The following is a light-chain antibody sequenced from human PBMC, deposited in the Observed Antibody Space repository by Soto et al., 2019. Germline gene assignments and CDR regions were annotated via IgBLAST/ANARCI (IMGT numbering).Light chain of an antibody. J-gene: IGLJ2*01. CDR3: SSYTSRSTLVV. CDR1: SSDVGGYND. CDR2: DVS. V-gene: IGLV2-14*01. Sequence: QSALTQPASVSGSPGQSITISCTGTSSDVGGYNDVSWYQQHPGKAPKLMIYDVSNRPSGVSNRFSGSMSGNTASLTISGLQAEDEADYDCSSYTSRSTLVVFGGGTKLTGL.